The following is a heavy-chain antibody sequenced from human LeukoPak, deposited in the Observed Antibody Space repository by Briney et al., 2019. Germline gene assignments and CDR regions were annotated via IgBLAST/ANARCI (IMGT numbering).Heavy chain of an antibody. CDR2: MNPNSGNT. Sequence: RASVKVSCKASGYTFTSYDINWVRQATGQGLEWMGWMNPNSGNTGYAQKFQGRVTMTRNTSISTAYMELSSLRSEDTAVYLCARKGPANYYYYYMDVWGKGTTVTVSS. CDR3: ARKGPANYYYYYMDV. V-gene: IGHV1-8*01. J-gene: IGHJ6*03. D-gene: IGHD2-2*01. CDR1: GYTFTSYD.